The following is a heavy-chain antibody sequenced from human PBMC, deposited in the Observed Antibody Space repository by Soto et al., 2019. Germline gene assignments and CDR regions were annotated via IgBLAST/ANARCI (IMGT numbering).Heavy chain of an antibody. CDR1: GFALSGSA. CDR2: IRNKANNYAT. J-gene: IGHJ5*02. D-gene: IGHD3-16*01. CDR3: TSPGPLAP. V-gene: IGHV3-73*01. Sequence: EVHLVESGGGLVQPGGSLKLSCAGTGFALSGSAFHWVRQASGGGLEWIGRIRNKANNYATAYAESAKGRFTISRDDSITTEYLEMTSGKTGDPARYFCTSPGPLAPGGRGFLAPVSS.